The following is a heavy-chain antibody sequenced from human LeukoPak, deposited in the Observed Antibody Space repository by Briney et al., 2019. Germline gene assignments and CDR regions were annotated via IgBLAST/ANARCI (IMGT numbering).Heavy chain of an antibody. D-gene: IGHD4-17*01. V-gene: IGHV4-59*08. Sequence: SETLSLTCTVSGGSISSYYWSWIRQPPGKGLEWIGYIYYSGSTNYNPSLKSRVTISVDTSKHQSSLKLSSVTAADTDVYYCATQPTVTNLDDAFDIWGQGTMVTVSS. CDR2: IYYSGST. J-gene: IGHJ3*02. CDR1: GGSISSYY. CDR3: ATQPTVTNLDDAFDI.